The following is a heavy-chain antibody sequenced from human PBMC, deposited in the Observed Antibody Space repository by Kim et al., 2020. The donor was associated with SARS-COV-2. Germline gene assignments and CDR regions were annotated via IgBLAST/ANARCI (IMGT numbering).Heavy chain of an antibody. CDR3: ARVGAIAVAGTSSFDY. CDR2: IYHSGST. Sequence: SETLSLTCAVSGGSISSSNWWSWVRQPPGKGLEWIGEIYHSGSTNYNPSLKSRVTISVDKSKNQFSLKLSSVTAADTAVYYCARVGAIAVAGTSSFDYWGQGTLVTVSS. D-gene: IGHD6-19*01. V-gene: IGHV4-4*02. CDR1: GGSISSSNW. J-gene: IGHJ4*02.